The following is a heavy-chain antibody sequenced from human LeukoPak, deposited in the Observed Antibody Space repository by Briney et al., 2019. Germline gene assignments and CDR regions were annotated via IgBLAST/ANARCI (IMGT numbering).Heavy chain of an antibody. CDR2: ISGSGGST. CDR1: GFTFSSYA. D-gene: IGHD3-16*01. J-gene: IGHJ4*02. CDR3: ARVVVGVSTDYFDY. Sequence: GGSLRLSCAASGFTFSSYAMSWVRQAPGKGLEWVSAISGSGGSTYYADSVNGRFTISRDNSKNMLYLQMNSLRAEETALYYCARVVVGVSTDYFDYWGQGTLVTVSS. V-gene: IGHV3-23*01.